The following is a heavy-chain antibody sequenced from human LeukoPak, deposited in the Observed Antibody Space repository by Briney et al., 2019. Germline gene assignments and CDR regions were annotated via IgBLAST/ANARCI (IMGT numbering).Heavy chain of an antibody. D-gene: IGHD1-1*01. J-gene: IGHJ5*02. V-gene: IGHV3-21*01. CDR3: ARDSGGTWTKNGIDP. CDR2: ISSSGKYI. Sequence: PGGSLRLSFAASGFTFSSYNMNWVRQAPGKGLEWVSSISSSGKYIYYADSLKGRLTISRDNAKNSLYLQMNSLRVEDTAVYYCARDSGGTWTKNGIDPWGQGTLVTVSS. CDR1: GFTFSSYN.